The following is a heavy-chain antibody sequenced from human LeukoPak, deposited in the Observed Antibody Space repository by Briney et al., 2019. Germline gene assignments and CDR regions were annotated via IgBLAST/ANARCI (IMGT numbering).Heavy chain of an antibody. CDR2: ISTFNGYT. J-gene: IGHJ4*02. D-gene: IGHD3-16*01. CDR3: ARGEFYYDL. Sequence: VASVRVSCKPSGYIFISNSITWVRQAPGQQLEWMGWISTFNGYTKYAQNLQGRVTMTRDTSTRTVYLEMRNLRSDDTAVYFCARGEFYYDLWGQGTLVTVSS. CDR1: GYIFISNS. V-gene: IGHV1-18*04.